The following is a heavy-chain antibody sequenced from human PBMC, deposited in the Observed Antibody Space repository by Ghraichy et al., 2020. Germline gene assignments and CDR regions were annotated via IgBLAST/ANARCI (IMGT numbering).Heavy chain of an antibody. D-gene: IGHD2-2*01. Sequence: GGSLRLSCAASGFTFSRYSMNWVRQAPGKGLKWVSTISSSSTYIYYADSMKGRFTISRDNAKNSLYLQMNSLRADDTAVYYCARDLSLAMPGGFDYWGQGTLVTVSS. CDR1: GFTFSRYS. V-gene: IGHV3-21*01. CDR3: ARDLSLAMPGGFDY. CDR2: ISSSSTYI. J-gene: IGHJ4*02.